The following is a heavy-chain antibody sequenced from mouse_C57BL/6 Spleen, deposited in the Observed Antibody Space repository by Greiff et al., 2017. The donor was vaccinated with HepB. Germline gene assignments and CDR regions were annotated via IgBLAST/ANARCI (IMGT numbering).Heavy chain of an antibody. D-gene: IGHD3-2*02. Sequence: QVQLQQPGAELVMPGASVKLSCKASGYTFTSYWMHWVKQRPGQGLEWIGEIDPSDSYTNYNQKFKGKSTLTVDKSSSTAYMQLSSLTSEDSSVYYCARYGQLRLSWFAYWGQGTLVTVSA. J-gene: IGHJ3*01. CDR2: IDPSDSYT. V-gene: IGHV1-69*01. CDR3: ARYGQLRLSWFAY. CDR1: GYTFTSYW.